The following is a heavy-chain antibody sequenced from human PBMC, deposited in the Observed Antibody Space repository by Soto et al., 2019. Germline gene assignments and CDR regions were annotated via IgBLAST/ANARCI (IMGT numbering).Heavy chain of an antibody. CDR1: GYTFTSYD. Sequence: GASVKVSCKASGYTFTSYDINWVRQATGQGLEWMGWMNPNSGNTGYAQKLQGRVTMTRNTSISTAYMELSSLRSEDTAVYYCARRGYSSSWYYYYYYGMDVWGQGTTVTVSS. J-gene: IGHJ6*02. V-gene: IGHV1-8*01. CDR3: ARRGYSSSWYYYYYYGMDV. CDR2: MNPNSGNT. D-gene: IGHD6-13*01.